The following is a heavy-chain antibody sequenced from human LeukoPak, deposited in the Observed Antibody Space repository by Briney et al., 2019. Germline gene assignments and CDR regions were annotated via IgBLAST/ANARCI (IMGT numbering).Heavy chain of an antibody. CDR2: MNPNSGNT. D-gene: IGHD4/OR15-4a*01. J-gene: IGHJ4*02. Sequence: GASVKVSCKASGYTFTSYDINWVRQATGQGLEWMGWMNPNSGNTGYAQKFQGRVTMTRDTSISTAYMELSRLRSDDTAVYYCASGDYGDPPLNYWGQGTLVTVSS. V-gene: IGHV1-8*02. CDR3: ASGDYGDPPLNY. CDR1: GYTFTSYD.